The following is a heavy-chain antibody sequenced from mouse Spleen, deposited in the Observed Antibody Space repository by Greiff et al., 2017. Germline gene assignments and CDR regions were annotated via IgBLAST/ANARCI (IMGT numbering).Heavy chain of an antibody. D-gene: IGHD2-4*01. J-gene: IGHJ1*03. V-gene: IGHV7-3*01. CDR2: IRNKANGYTT. Sequence: EVKLVESGGGLVQPGGSLSLSCAASGFTFTDYYMSWVRQPPGKALEWLGFIRNKANGYTTEYSASVKGRFTISRDNSQSILYLQMNALRAEDSATYYCARGDYAGWYFDVWGTGTTVTVSS. CDR3: ARGDYAGWYFDV. CDR1: GFTFTDYY.